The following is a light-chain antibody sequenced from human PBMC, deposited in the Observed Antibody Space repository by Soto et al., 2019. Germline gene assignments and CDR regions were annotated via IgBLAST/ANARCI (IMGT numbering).Light chain of an antibody. Sequence: EIVLTQSPGTLSLSPLEIATLSCMASQIVYHGNLAWYQQKPGQAPRLLIYGASNRATGIPDRFSGSGSGTDFTLTISRLEPEDFAVYYCQQYGSSPPRITFGQGTRLEIK. CDR2: GAS. CDR3: QQYGSSPPRIT. CDR1: QIVYHGN. J-gene: IGKJ5*01. V-gene: IGKV3-20*01.